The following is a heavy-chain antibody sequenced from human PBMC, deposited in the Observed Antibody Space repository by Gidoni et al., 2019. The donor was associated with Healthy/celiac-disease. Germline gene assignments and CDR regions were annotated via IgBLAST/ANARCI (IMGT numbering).Heavy chain of an antibody. Sequence: EVQLVESGGGLVKPGGSLSLSCAASGFTFSSYSMNWVRQAPGKGLEWVSSISSSSSYIYYAESVKGRLTISRDNAKNSLYLQMNSLRAEDTAVYYCASGVAHWYFDLWGRGTLVTVSS. CDR3: ASGVAHWYFDL. CDR1: GFTFSSYS. D-gene: IGHD2-15*01. V-gene: IGHV3-21*01. CDR2: ISSSSSYI. J-gene: IGHJ2*01.